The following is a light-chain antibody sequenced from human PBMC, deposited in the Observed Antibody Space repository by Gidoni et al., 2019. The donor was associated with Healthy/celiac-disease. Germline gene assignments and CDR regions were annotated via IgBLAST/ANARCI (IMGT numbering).Light chain of an antibody. CDR3: QQYNNWPPGRS. J-gene: IGKJ3*01. V-gene: IGKV3-15*01. CDR1: QSVSSN. CDR2: GAS. Sequence: EIVMTQSQATLSVSPGERATLSCRASQSVSSNLAWYQQKPGQAPRLLIYGASTRATGIPARFSGSGSGTEFTLTISSLQSEDFAVYYCQQYNNWPPGRSFGPGTKVDIK.